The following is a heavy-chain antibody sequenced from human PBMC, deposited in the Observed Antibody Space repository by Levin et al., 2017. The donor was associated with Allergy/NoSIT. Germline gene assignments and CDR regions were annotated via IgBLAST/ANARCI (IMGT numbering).Heavy chain of an antibody. CDR3: ARDNTPYSSGLSNYFDY. J-gene: IGHJ4*02. D-gene: IGHD6-19*01. CDR2: ISYDGSNK. V-gene: IGHV3-30-3*01. Sequence: GGSLRLSCAASGFTFSSYAMHWVRQAPGKGLEWVAVISYDGSNKYYADSVKGRFTISRDNSKNTLYLQMNSLRAEDTAVYYCARDNTPYSSGLSNYFDYWGQGTLVTVSS. CDR1: GFTFSSYA.